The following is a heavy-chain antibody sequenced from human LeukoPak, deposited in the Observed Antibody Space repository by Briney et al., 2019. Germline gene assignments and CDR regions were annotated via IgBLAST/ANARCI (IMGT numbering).Heavy chain of an antibody. CDR1: GYTFTSYG. J-gene: IGHJ4*02. D-gene: IGHD3-3*01. Sequence: ASVKVSCKASGYTFTSYGISWVQQAPGQGLEWMGWISAYNGNTNYAQKLQGRVTMTTDTSTSTAYMELRSLRSDDTAVYYCARVPIFGVVNHYFDYWGQGTLVTVSS. CDR3: ARVPIFGVVNHYFDY. CDR2: ISAYNGNT. V-gene: IGHV1-18*01.